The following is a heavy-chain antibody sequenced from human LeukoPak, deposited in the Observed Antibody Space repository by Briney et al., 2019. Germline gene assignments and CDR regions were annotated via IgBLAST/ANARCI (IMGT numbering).Heavy chain of an antibody. D-gene: IGHD1-20*01. J-gene: IGHJ5*02. CDR1: GFTFTSSA. Sequence: SVKVSCKASGFTFTSSAMQWVRQARGQRLEWIGWIVVGSGNTNYAQKFQERVTITRDMSTSTAYMELSSLRSEDTAVYYCARQYNWNLNWFDPWGQGTLVTVSS. CDR3: ARQYNWNLNWFDP. CDR2: IVVGSGNT. V-gene: IGHV1-58*02.